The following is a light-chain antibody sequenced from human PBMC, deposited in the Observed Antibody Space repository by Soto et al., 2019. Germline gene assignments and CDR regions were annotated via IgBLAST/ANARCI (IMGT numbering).Light chain of an antibody. Sequence: QSALTQPRSVSGSPGQSVTISCTGTSSDVGGYKYVSWYQQHPGKAPKLMIYEVSNRPSGVSNRFSGSKSGNTASLTISGLQAEDEADYYCSSYTSSSTPYVFGTGTKLTVL. J-gene: IGLJ1*01. CDR3: SSYTSSSTPYV. CDR1: SSDVGGYKY. V-gene: IGLV2-14*01. CDR2: EVS.